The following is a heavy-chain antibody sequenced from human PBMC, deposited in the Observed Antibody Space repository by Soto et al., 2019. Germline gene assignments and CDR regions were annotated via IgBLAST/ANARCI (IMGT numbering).Heavy chain of an antibody. CDR2: ISGSGGST. D-gene: IGHD3-3*01. CDR3: AKDTDFWSGYRNGFHYGMDV. J-gene: IGHJ6*02. CDR1: VFTFSSYA. V-gene: IGHV3-23*01. Sequence: GSLRLSCAASVFTFSSYAMSWVRQAPGKGLEWVSAISGSGGSTYYADSVKGRFTISRDNSKNTLYLQMNSLRAEDTAVYYCAKDTDFWSGYRNGFHYGMDVWGQGTTVTVSS.